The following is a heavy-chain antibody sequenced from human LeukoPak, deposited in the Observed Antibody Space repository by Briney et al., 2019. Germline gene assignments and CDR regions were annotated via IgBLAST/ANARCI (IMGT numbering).Heavy chain of an antibody. CDR1: GGSISSYY. Sequence: PSETLSLTCTVSGGSISSYYWSWIRQPPGKGLEWIGYIYYSGSTNYNPSLKSRVTISVDTSKNQFSLKLSSVTAADTAVYYCARLGGFWSGYYTGIGYFDYWGQGTLVTVSS. CDR2: IYYSGST. J-gene: IGHJ4*02. D-gene: IGHD3-3*01. CDR3: ARLGGFWSGYYTGIGYFDY. V-gene: IGHV4-59*01.